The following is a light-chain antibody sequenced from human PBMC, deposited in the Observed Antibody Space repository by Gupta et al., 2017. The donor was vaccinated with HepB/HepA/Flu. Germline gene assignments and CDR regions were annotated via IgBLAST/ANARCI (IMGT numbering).Light chain of an antibody. Sequence: EIVLTQSPGTLSLSPGERATLSCRASQSVSSSYLAWYQQKPGQAPRLLIYGASSRATGIPDRFSGSGSGTDFTLTIIRLEPEDFAVYFCQQDGSSPLTFGGGTKVKIK. CDR3: QQDGSSPLT. V-gene: IGKV3-20*01. J-gene: IGKJ4*01. CDR2: GAS. CDR1: QSVSSSY.